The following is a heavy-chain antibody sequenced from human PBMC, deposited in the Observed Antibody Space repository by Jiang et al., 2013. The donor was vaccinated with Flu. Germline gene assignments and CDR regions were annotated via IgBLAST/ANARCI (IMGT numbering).Heavy chain of an antibody. D-gene: IGHD6-13*01. CDR2: TYYRSKWYN. J-gene: IGHJ5*02. CDR3: ARGRVGYSSSNATPQNWFDP. Sequence: SQTLSLTCAISGDSVSSNSATWNWIRQSPSRGLEWLGRTYYRSKWYNDYAVSVMSRITINPDTSKNQFSLHLNSMTPEDTAVYYCARGRVGYSSSNATPQNWFDPWGQGTLVTVSS. CDR1: GDSVSSNSAT. V-gene: IGHV6-1*01.